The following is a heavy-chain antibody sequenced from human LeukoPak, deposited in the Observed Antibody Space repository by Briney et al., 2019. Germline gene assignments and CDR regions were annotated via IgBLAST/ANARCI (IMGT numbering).Heavy chain of an antibody. CDR2: IWSDGSHK. D-gene: IGHD1-7*01. CDR3: TRGQTTYYDY. J-gene: IGHJ4*02. Sequence: GGSLRLSCAASGFIFTTHGFHWVRQAPGKGLEWVAVIWSDGSHKFYTDSVKGRFTISRDNSENTLYLQMSSLRVEDTAVYYCTRGQTTYYDYWGQGTLVTVSS. CDR1: GFIFTTHG. V-gene: IGHV3-33*08.